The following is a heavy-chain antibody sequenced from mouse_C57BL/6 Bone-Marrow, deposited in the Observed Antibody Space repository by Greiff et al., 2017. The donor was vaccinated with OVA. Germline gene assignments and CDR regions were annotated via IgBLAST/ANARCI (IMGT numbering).Heavy chain of an antibody. CDR3: ARTTVVPNWYFDV. V-gene: IGHV14-3*01. J-gene: IGHJ1*03. Sequence: EVQLQQSVAELVRPGASVKLSCTASGFNIKNTYMPWVKPRPEQGLEWIGRIDPANGNTKYAPTFQGTATITADTSSHTAYLQLSSLTSEDTAIYYCARTTVVPNWYFDVWGTGTTVTVAS. D-gene: IGHD1-1*01. CDR1: GFNIKNTY. CDR2: IDPANGNT.